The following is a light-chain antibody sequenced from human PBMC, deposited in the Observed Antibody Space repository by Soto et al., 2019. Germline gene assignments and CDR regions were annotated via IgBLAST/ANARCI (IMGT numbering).Light chain of an antibody. CDR1: RSVFSSY. J-gene: IGKJ1*01. CDR2: GAS. V-gene: IGKV3-20*01. CDR3: QQYGSSPWT. Sequence: EIVLTQSPGTLSLSPGERATLSCRASRSVFSSYLAWYQKKPGQAPRLLIYGASSRATGIPDRFSGSGSGTDFTLTISSLEPEDFAVYYCQQYGSSPWTFGQGTKVEIK.